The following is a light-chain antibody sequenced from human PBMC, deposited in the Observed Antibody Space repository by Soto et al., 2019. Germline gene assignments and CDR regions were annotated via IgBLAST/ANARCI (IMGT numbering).Light chain of an antibody. J-gene: IGKJ1*01. CDR3: QQSYSTPRT. CDR1: QSISSY. Sequence: DIQMTQSPSSLSASVGDRVTITCRASQSISSYLNWYQQKPGKAPKLLIYAASSLQSGVPSRFSGSGSGTDFTLSISSLQPEDFATYYCQQSYSTPRTFDQETKVAIK. CDR2: AAS. V-gene: IGKV1-39*01.